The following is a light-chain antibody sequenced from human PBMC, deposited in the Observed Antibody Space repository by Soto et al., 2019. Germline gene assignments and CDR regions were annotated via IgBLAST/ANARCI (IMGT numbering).Light chain of an antibody. Sequence: DIHMTQSPSALSASVXXXXXXXXXASQTISSWLAWYQQKPGKAPKLLIYDASSLESGVPSRFSGSGSGTEFTLTISSLKPDDFATYYCQQYNSYSITFGQGTRM. CDR1: QTISSW. V-gene: IGKV1-5*01. J-gene: IGKJ5*01. CDR2: DAS. CDR3: QQYNSYSIT.